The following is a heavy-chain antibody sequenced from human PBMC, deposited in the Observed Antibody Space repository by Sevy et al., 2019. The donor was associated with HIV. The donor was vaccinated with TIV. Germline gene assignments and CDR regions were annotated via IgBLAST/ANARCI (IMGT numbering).Heavy chain of an antibody. CDR3: TTDARETGTTTFDY. D-gene: IGHD1-7*01. Sequence: GGSLRLSCAASGFTFSNAWMSWVRQAPGKGLEWVGRIKSKTDGGTTDYAAPVKGRFTISRDDSKNTLYLQMNSLKTEDTAVYYCTTDARETGTTTFDYWGQGTLVTVSS. CDR2: IKSKTDGGTT. J-gene: IGHJ4*02. CDR1: GFTFSNAW. V-gene: IGHV3-15*01.